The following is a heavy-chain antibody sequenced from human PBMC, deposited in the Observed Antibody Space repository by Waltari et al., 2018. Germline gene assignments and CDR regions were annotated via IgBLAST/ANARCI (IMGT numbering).Heavy chain of an antibody. D-gene: IGHD3-22*01. CDR1: GGSISSYY. J-gene: IGHJ4*02. CDR2: IYYSGRT. V-gene: IGHV4-59*01. Sequence: QVQLQESGPGLVKPSETLSLTCTVSGGSISSYYWSWIRQPPGKGLEWIGYIYYSGRTNYNPSLKSRVTISVDTSKNQFSLKLSSVTAADTAVYYCARVTRRADSSGYYTYYFDYWGQGTLVTVSS. CDR3: ARVTRRADSSGYYTYYFDY.